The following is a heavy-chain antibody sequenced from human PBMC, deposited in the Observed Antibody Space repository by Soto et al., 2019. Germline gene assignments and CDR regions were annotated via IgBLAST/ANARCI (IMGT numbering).Heavy chain of an antibody. V-gene: IGHV3-7*01. CDR3: ARTIERGDFDH. CDR1: GFTLGSYW. D-gene: IGHD3-9*01. CDR2: IKQDGSEE. Sequence: GGSLRLSCAASGFTLGSYWMSWVRQAPGKGLEWVAIIKQDGSEEYYVDSVKGRLTVSRDNAKNSLYLEMNSLRAEDTAVYYCARTIERGDFDHWGQGTLVTVSS. J-gene: IGHJ5*02.